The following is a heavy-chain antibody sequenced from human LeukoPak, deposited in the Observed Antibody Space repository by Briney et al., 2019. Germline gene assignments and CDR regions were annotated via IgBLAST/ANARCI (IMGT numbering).Heavy chain of an antibody. CDR2: IYSDGST. CDR1: GNYW. V-gene: IGHV3-53*01. J-gene: IGHJ4*02. Sequence: GGSLRLSCAASGNYWMHWVRQAPGKGLEWVSVIYSDGSTYYADSVKGRFTISRDNSKNILYLQMNSLRAEDTAVYYCARALWPSGMAYWGQGTLVTVSS. CDR3: ARALWPSGMAY. D-gene: IGHD2-8*01.